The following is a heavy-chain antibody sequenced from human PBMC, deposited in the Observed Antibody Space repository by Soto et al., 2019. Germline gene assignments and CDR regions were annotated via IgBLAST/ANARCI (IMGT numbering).Heavy chain of an antibody. Sequence: SETLSLTCTVSGGSISSDIYHWTWIRQSPGKGLEWIGYIYYSGSIFYNPSFKSRVTISVDTSKNQFSLQPSSVTAADTAVYFCAREDDGGDRDYYGLDVWGQGTTVTV. CDR2: IYYSGSI. V-gene: IGHV4-30-4*08. D-gene: IGHD2-21*02. CDR1: GGSISSDIYH. J-gene: IGHJ6*02. CDR3: AREDDGGDRDYYGLDV.